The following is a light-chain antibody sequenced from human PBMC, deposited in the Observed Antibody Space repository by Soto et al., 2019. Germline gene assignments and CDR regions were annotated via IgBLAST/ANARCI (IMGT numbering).Light chain of an antibody. J-gene: IGLJ1*01. CDR2: DVS. V-gene: IGLV2-14*01. Sequence: SARTPPAPVSGAPGQSITISCTGTSSENCGYNHVSWYQQHPGKVPKLMIYDVSNRPSGVSNRFSGSKSGNTASLTISGLQAEDEADYYCSSYTSRSTGVFGTGTKVTVL. CDR3: SSYTSRSTGV. CDR1: SSENCGYNH.